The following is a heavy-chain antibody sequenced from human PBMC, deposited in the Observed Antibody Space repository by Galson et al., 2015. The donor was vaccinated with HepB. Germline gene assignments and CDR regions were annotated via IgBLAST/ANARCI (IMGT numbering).Heavy chain of an antibody. D-gene: IGHD6-13*01. J-gene: IGHJ6*02. CDR2: IYPGDSDT. Sequence: QSGAEVKKPGESLKISCKGSGYSFTSYWIGWVRQMPGKGLEWMGIIYPGDSDTRYSPPFQGQVTISADKSISTAYLQWSSLKASDTAMYYCASSAAGDGGSWYYYGMDVWGQGTTVTVSS. V-gene: IGHV5-51*01. CDR3: ASSAAGDGGSWYYYGMDV. CDR1: GYSFTSYW.